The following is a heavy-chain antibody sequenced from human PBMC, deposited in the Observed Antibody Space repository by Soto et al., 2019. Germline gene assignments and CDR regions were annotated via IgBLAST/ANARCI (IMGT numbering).Heavy chain of an antibody. CDR3: ARDRGPSSGYYPYWFDP. D-gene: IGHD3-22*01. V-gene: IGHV1-69*12. J-gene: IGHJ5*02. CDR1: GGTFSSYA. Sequence: QVQLVQSGAEVKKPGSSVKVSCKASGGTFSSYAITWVRQAPGQGLEWMGGIIPIFGTANYAQKFQGRVTITADESTSTAYPERSSLRSEDTAVYYCARDRGPSSGYYPYWFDPWGQGTLVTVSS. CDR2: IIPIFGTA.